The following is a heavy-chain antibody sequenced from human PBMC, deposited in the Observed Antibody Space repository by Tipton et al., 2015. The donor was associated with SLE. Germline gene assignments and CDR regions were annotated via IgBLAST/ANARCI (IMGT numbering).Heavy chain of an antibody. J-gene: IGHJ4*02. CDR2: MNPNSGGT. CDR3: ARGGSIVVVIAHFDY. Sequence: QLVQSGAEVKKPGASVKVSCKASGYTFTSYDINWVRQATGQGLEWMGWMNPNSGGTNYAQKFQGRVTMTRDTSISTAYMELSRLRSDDTAVYYCARGGSIVVVIAHFDYWGQGTLVTVSS. CDR1: GYTFTSYD. D-gene: IGHD2-21*01. V-gene: IGHV1-2*02.